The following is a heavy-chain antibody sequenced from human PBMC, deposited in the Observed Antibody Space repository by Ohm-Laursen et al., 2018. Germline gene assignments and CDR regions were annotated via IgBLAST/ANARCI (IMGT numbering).Heavy chain of an antibody. V-gene: IGHV1-46*01. J-gene: IGHJ4*02. CDR2: INTGGGST. Sequence: GASVKVSCKASGYTFTNYYMHWVRQAPGQGLEWMGIINTGGGSTSHAQKFQGRLTMTRDTSTSTVYMELSSLRSEDTAMYYCARGQPSDFWGQGTLVTVSS. CDR1: GYTFTNYY. CDR3: ARGQPSDF.